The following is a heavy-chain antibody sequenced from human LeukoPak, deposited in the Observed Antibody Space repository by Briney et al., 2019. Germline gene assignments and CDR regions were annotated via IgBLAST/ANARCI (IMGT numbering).Heavy chain of an antibody. CDR1: GFTFSSYS. V-gene: IGHV3-21*01. CDR2: ISSSSSYI. J-gene: IGHJ4*02. CDR3: ARVMGGYSYGTIDY. Sequence: PGGSLRLSCAASGFTFSSYSMNWVRQAPGKGLEWVSSISSSSSYIYYADSVKGRFTISRDNAKNSLYLQMNSLRAEDAAVYYCARVMGGYSYGTIDYWGQGTLVTVSS. D-gene: IGHD5-18*01.